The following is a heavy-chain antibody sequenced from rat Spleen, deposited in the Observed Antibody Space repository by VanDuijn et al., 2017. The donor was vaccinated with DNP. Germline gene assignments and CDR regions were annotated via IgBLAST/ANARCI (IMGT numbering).Heavy chain of an antibody. CDR3: AKPDQ. Sequence: EVQLVESGGGLVLPGRSLKLSCGDSGLCFSDYSMAWVRQASKKGLEWVANISYDGLNTNYRDSVKGRFTISRDNAKSTLYLQMDSVRSEDTATYYCAKPDQWGQGVMVTVSS. J-gene: IGHJ2*01. V-gene: IGHV5-7*01. CDR1: GLCFSDYS. CDR2: ISYDGLNT.